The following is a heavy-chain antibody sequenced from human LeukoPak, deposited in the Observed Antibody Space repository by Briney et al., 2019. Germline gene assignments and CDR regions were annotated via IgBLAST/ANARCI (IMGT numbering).Heavy chain of an antibody. CDR3: AGGGEKYYYDSSGYPPFDY. V-gene: IGHV4-61*01. J-gene: IGHJ4*02. CDR2: IYYSGST. D-gene: IGHD3-22*01. Sequence: PSETLSLTCTVSGYSISSGYYWGWIRQPPGKGLEWIGYIYYSGSTNYNPSLKSRVTISVDTSKNQFSLKLSSVTAADTAVYYCAGGGEKYYYDSSGYPPFDYWGQGTLVTVSS. CDR1: GYSISSGYY.